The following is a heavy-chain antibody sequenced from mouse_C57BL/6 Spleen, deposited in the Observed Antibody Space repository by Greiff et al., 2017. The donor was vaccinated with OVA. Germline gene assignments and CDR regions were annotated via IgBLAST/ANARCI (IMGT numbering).Heavy chain of an antibody. CDR2: IDPENGDT. CDR3: TTVSSDY. V-gene: IGHV14-4*01. D-gene: IGHD6-2*01. Sequence: QLQQSGAELVRPGASVKLSCTASGFNIKDDYMHWVKQRPEQGLEWIGWIDPENGDTEYASKFQGKATITADTSSNTAYLQLSSLTSEDTAVYYCTTVSSDYWGQGTTLTVSS. CDR1: GFNIKDDY. J-gene: IGHJ2*01.